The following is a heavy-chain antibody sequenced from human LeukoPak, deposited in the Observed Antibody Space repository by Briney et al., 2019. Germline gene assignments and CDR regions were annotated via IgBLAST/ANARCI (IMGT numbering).Heavy chain of an antibody. V-gene: IGHV4-30-4*01. J-gene: IGHJ4*02. D-gene: IGHD6-19*01. Sequence: SETLSLTCTVSGGSISSGDYYWSWIRQPPGKGLEWIGYIYYSGSTYYNPSLKSRVTISEDTSKNQFSLKLSSVTAADTAVYYCARGRQWLGSDYWGQGTLVTVSS. CDR2: IYYSGST. CDR1: GGSISSGDYY. CDR3: ARGRQWLGSDY.